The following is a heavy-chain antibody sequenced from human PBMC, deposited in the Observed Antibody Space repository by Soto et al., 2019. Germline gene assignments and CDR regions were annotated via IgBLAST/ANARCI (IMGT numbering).Heavy chain of an antibody. J-gene: IGHJ3*02. CDR2: ISGAGSHI. D-gene: IGHD3-9*01. CDR1: EFTFSSYT. V-gene: IGHV3-21*01. Sequence: GGSLRLSCAASEFTFSSYTMNWVRQALGKGLEWVSSISGAGSHIYYADSVKGRFTISRDNAESSLYLQMNSLRAEDTGVYYCGRFTTTGYIWLDFFDIGGKETMVTVSS. CDR3: GRFTTTGYIWLDFFDI.